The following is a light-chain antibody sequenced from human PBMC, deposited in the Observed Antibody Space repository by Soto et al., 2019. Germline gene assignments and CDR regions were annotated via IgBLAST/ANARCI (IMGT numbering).Light chain of an antibody. V-gene: IGKV1-5*03. CDR3: QQYTSYSYT. CDR2: KAS. Sequence: DIQMTQSPSTLSASVGDRVTITCRASQSISGWLAWYQQKPGKAPKLLIYKASSLESGVPSRFSGSGSGTEYTLTISSLQPDDFASYYCQQYTSYSYTFGQGTKLEMK. CDR1: QSISGW. J-gene: IGKJ2*01.